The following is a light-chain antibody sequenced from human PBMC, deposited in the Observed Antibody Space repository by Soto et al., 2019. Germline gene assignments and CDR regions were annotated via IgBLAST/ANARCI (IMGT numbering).Light chain of an antibody. Sequence: EIVLTQSPGTLSLSPGERATLSCRASQSLSSSYLAWYQLKPGQAPRLLIYGASSRATGIPDRFSGSRSGTGFTLTISRLEPEDFAVYYCQQYGGSPPYTFGQGTKVEIK. CDR2: GAS. J-gene: IGKJ2*01. CDR1: QSLSSSY. CDR3: QQYGGSPPYT. V-gene: IGKV3-20*01.